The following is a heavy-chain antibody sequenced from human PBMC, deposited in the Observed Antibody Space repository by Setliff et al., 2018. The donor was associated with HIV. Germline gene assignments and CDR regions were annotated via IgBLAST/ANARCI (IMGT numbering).Heavy chain of an antibody. CDR3: ARDRSSGLSFYYGMDV. CDR1: GDTFTNYL. J-gene: IGHJ6*01. CDR2: INLSSGST. Sequence: ASVKVSRKASGDTFTNYLMHWVRQAPGQGLEWMGIINLSSGSTTYAQTFQGRVTMTRDTSTSTVYMELSSLRSEDTAVYYCARDRSSGLSFYYGMDVWGPGTMVTVSS. V-gene: IGHV1-46*01. D-gene: IGHD3-22*01.